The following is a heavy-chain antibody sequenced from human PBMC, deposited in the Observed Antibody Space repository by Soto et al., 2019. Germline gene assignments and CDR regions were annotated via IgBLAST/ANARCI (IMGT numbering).Heavy chain of an antibody. CDR1: GYSSTSYW. V-gene: IGHV5-10-1*01. Sequence: PGESLKISCKGSGYSSTSYWISWVRQMPGKGLEWMGRIDPSDSYTNYSPSFQGHVTISADKSISTAYLQWSSLKASDTAMYYCARQGQHNYYYGMDVWGQGTTVTVSS. J-gene: IGHJ6*02. CDR3: ARQGQHNYYYGMDV. CDR2: IDPSDSYT.